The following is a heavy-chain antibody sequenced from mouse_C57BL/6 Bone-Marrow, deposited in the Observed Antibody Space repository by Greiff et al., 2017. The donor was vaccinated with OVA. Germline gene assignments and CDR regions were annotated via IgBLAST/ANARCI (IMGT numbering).Heavy chain of an antibody. V-gene: IGHV1-4*01. CDR3: ARERTGLIDY. D-gene: IGHD4-1*01. CDR1: GYTFTSYT. J-gene: IGHJ2*01. CDR2: INPSSGYT. Sequence: QVQLQQSGAELARPGASVTMSCKASGYTFTSYTMHWVKQRPGPGLEWIGYINPSSGYTKYNQKFKDKATLTADKSSSTAYMQLSSLTSEDSAVYYCARERTGLIDYWGQGTTLTVSS.